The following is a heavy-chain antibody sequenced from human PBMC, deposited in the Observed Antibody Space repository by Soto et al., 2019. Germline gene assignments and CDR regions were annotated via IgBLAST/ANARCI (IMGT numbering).Heavy chain of an antibody. D-gene: IGHD1-26*01. CDR2: IYYSGST. Sequence: SETLSLTCTVSGGSISSYYWSWIRQPPGKGLEWIGYIYYSGSTNYNPSLKSRVTISVDTSKNQFSLKLSSVTAADTAVYYCATPRGTTPAVWYFDLWGRGTLVTVSS. V-gene: IGHV4-59*08. J-gene: IGHJ2*01. CDR1: GGSISSYY. CDR3: ATPRGTTPAVWYFDL.